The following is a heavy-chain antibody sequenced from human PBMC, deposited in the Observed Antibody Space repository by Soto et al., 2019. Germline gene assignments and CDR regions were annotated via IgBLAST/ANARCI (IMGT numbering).Heavy chain of an antibody. D-gene: IGHD3-22*01. CDR2: IWYDGSIK. CDR1: ESMFRSYG. V-gene: IGHV3-33*01. Sequence: QVQLVESGGGVVQPGRSLRLSCVASESMFRSYGMYWVRQAPGKGLEWVAGIWYDGSIKHYADSAKGGYTISRDNSKNTLQLQMNSLRAEDTAAYCSAIVSSAYYGMDVWGQGTAVIVS. CDR3: AIVSSAYYGMDV. J-gene: IGHJ6*02.